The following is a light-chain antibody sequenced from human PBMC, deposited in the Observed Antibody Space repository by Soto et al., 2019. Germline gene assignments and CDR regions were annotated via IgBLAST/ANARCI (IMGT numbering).Light chain of an antibody. CDR2: DDS. J-gene: IGLJ2*01. Sequence: SYELTQPPSVSVAPGQTARITCGGNKIGTKSVHWYQQKPGQAPVLVVFDDSDRPSGIPERFSGSNSGNTATLTISRVEAGDEADSYCQVWDSSTDQNVVFGGGTKLTVL. CDR1: KIGTKS. CDR3: QVWDSSTDQNVV. V-gene: IGLV3-21*02.